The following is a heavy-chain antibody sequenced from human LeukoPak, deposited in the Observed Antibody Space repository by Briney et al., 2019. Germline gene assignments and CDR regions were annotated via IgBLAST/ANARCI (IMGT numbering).Heavy chain of an antibody. CDR2: IYPGDSDT. D-gene: IGHD6-13*01. Sequence: GESLKISCKGSGYSFTSYWIGWVRQMPGKGLECMGIIYPGDSDTRYSPSFQGQVTISVDKSISTAYLQWSSLKASDTAMYYCARQILYSSSWYYWFDPWGQGTLVTVSS. CDR1: GYSFTSYW. CDR3: ARQILYSSSWYYWFDP. V-gene: IGHV5-51*01. J-gene: IGHJ5*02.